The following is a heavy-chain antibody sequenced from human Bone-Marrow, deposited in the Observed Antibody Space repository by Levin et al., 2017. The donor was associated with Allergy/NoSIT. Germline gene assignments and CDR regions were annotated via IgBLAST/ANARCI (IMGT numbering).Heavy chain of an antibody. CDR1: GGSISSSNW. Sequence: SQTLSLTCAVSGGSISSSNWWSWVRQPPGKGLEWIGEIYHSGSTNYNPSLKSRVTISVDKSKNQFSLKLSSVTAADTAVYYCARVPYSSGWHFDYWGQGTLVTVSS. CDR3: ARVPYSSGWHFDY. J-gene: IGHJ4*02. CDR2: IYHSGST. D-gene: IGHD6-19*01. V-gene: IGHV4-4*02.